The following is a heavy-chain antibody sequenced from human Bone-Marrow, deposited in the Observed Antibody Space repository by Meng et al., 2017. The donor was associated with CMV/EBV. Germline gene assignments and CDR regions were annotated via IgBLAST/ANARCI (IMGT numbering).Heavy chain of an antibody. D-gene: IGHD6-19*01. CDR3: ARGLRAVAGLYFDY. CDR2: INHSGST. Sequence: VYGGSFSGYYWSWIRQHPGKGLEWIGEINHSGSTNYNPSLKSRVTISVDTSKNQFSLKLSSVTAADTAVYYCARGLRAVAGLYFDYWGQGTLVTVSS. J-gene: IGHJ4*02. V-gene: IGHV4-34*01. CDR1: GGSFSGYY.